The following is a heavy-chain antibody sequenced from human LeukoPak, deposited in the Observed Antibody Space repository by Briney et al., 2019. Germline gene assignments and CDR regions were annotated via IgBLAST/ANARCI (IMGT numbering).Heavy chain of an antibody. CDR2: IKSETDGGTT. CDR3: AKERDNLGSYDY. V-gene: IGHV3-15*01. Sequence: PGGPLRLSCAASGFTFSNAWMSWVRQAPGKGLEWVGRIKSETDGGTTDYAAPVKGRFTISRDDSKNTLYLQMSSLRAEDTAVYYCAKERDNLGSYDYWGQGTLVTVSS. J-gene: IGHJ4*02. D-gene: IGHD1-26*01. CDR1: GFTFSNAW.